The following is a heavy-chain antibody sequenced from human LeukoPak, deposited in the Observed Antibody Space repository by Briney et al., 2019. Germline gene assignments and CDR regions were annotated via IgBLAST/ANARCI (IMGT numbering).Heavy chain of an antibody. V-gene: IGHV3-30*02. CDR2: IRSNGINT. Sequence: PGGSLRLSCATSGFNFADFGMLWVRQAPGKGLEWVAFIRSNGINTYYGDSVKGRFTISRDISKSTLYLQMNSLTTDDTALYFCAKDRPLKGGFDPWGQGSLVIVSS. CDR1: GFNFADFG. J-gene: IGHJ5*02. D-gene: IGHD3-16*01. CDR3: AKDRPLKGGFDP.